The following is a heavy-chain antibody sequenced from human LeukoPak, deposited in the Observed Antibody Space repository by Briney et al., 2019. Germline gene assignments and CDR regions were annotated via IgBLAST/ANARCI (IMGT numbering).Heavy chain of an antibody. J-gene: IGHJ4*02. CDR1: GGSISGYY. D-gene: IGHD2-15*01. V-gene: IGHV4-59*08. CDR3: ARTYCRGGSCHFAN. Sequence: KPSETLSLTCTVSGGSISGYYWSWIRQPPGKGLEWIGYIYYSGSTDSNPSLKSRATISVDTSKNQFSLKLSSVTAADTAVYHCARTYCRGGSCHFANWGERGLVTVSS. CDR2: IYYSGST.